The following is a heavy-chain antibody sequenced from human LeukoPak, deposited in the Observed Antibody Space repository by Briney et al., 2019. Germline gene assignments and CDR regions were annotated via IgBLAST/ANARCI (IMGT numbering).Heavy chain of an antibody. CDR2: INPNSGGT. CDR3: ARDRDYGSGIFDY. D-gene: IGHD3-10*01. CDR1: GYTFTGYY. J-gene: IGHJ4*02. Sequence: ASVKVSCKASGYTFTGYYMHWVRQAPGQGLEWMGWINPNSGGTNYAQKFQGGVTMTRDTSISTAYMELNRLRSDDTAVYHCARDRDYGSGIFDYWGQGTLVTVSS. V-gene: IGHV1-2*02.